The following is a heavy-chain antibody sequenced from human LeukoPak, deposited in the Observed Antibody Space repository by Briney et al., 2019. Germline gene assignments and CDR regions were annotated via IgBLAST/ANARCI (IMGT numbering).Heavy chain of an antibody. V-gene: IGHV1-18*01. J-gene: IGHJ3*02. CDR3: ARSYGVKKAQEFDI. D-gene: IGHD4-17*01. CDR1: GYTFTSYG. CDR2: ISAYNGNT. Sequence: GASVKVSCKASGYTFTSYGISWVRQAPGQGLEWMGWISAYNGNTNYAQKLQGRVTVTTDTSTSTAYMELRSLRSDDTAVYYCARSYGVKKAQEFDIWGQGTMVTVSS.